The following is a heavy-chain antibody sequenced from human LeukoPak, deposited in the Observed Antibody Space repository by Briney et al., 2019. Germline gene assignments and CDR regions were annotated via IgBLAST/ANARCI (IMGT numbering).Heavy chain of an antibody. Sequence: PSETLSLTCTVSGGSISSGSYYWSWIRQPAGKGLEWIGRIYTSGSTNYNPPLKSRVTMSVDTSKNQFSLKLSSVTAADTAVYYCARGIYGSDPSYYYYYYMDVWGKGTTVTISS. CDR3: ARGIYGSDPSYYYYYYMDV. CDR1: GGSISSGSYY. D-gene: IGHD3-10*01. J-gene: IGHJ6*03. V-gene: IGHV4-61*02. CDR2: IYTSGST.